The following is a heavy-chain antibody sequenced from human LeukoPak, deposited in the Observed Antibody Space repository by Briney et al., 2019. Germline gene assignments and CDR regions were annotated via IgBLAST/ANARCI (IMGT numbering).Heavy chain of an antibody. V-gene: IGHV3-23*01. CDR3: AKDPRYYYDSSGYCDY. J-gene: IGHJ4*02. D-gene: IGHD3-22*01. CDR2: ISGSGGST. Sequence: PGGSLRLSCAASGFTFISYAISWVRQAPGMGLEWVSAISGSGGSTYYADSVKGRFTISRDNSKNTLYLQMNSLRAEDTAVYYCAKDPRYYYDSSGYCDYWGQGTLVTVSS. CDR1: GFTFISYA.